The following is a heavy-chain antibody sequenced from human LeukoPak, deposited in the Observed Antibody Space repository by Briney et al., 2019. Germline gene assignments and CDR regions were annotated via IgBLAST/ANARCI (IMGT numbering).Heavy chain of an antibody. CDR1: SGSISSSSYY. CDR2: IYYSGST. V-gene: IGHV4-39*01. Sequence: SETLSLTCTVSSGSISSSSYYWGWIRQPPGWGLEWIGSIYYSGSTYYNPSLKSRVTISVDTSKNQFSLTLSSVTAADTAVYYCARHKVATRGFDDWGQGTLVTVSS. J-gene: IGHJ4*02. CDR3: ARHKVATRGFDD. D-gene: IGHD5-12*01.